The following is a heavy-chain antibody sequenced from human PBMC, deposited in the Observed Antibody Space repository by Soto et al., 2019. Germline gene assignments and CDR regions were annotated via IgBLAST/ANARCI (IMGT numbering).Heavy chain of an antibody. J-gene: IGHJ5*02. CDR3: AHRTTTVTWWFDP. Sequence: SETLSLTCTVSGGSISSSIYYGGWIRRPPGKGLEWIGSIFYSGSTYYNPSLKSRVTISVDTSKNQFSLKLYSVTAADTATYFCAHRTTTVTWWFDPWGQGTLVTVSS. V-gene: IGHV4-39*01. CDR2: IFYSGST. CDR1: GGSISSSIYY. D-gene: IGHD4-17*01.